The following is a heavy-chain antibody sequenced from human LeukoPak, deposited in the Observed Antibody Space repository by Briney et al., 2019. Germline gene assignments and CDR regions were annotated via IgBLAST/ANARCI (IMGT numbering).Heavy chain of an antibody. V-gene: IGHV5-51*01. CDR2: IYPGDSDT. CDR1: GYSFTSYW. CDR3: ASCIAAAGSGLDY. Sequence: GESLKISCKGSGYSFTSYWIGWVRQMPGKGLEWMGIIYPGDSDTRYSPSFQGQVTISADKSICTAYLQWSSLKASDTAMYYCASCIAAAGSGLDYWGQGTLVTVSS. J-gene: IGHJ4*02. D-gene: IGHD6-13*01.